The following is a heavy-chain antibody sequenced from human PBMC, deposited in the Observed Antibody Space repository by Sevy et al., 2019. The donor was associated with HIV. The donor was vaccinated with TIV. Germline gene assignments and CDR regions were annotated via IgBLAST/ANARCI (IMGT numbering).Heavy chain of an antibody. CDR1: GFTFSSYA. Sequence: GGSLRLSCAASGFTFSSYAMHWVRQAPGKGLEWVAVISYDGSNKYYADSVKGRFTISRDNSKNTLYLQMNSLRAEDTAVYYCAREGGPPGGDSFYYFDYWGQGTLVTVSS. D-gene: IGHD2-21*02. CDR3: AREGGPPGGDSFYYFDY. CDR2: ISYDGSNK. J-gene: IGHJ4*02. V-gene: IGHV3-30*04.